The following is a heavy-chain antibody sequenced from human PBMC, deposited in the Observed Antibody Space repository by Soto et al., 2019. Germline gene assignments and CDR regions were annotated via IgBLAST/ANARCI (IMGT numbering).Heavy chain of an antibody. CDR1: GYTFTGYY. V-gene: IGHV1-2*04. CDR3: ARERRYSYGYYYYYGMDV. Sequence: QVQLVQSGAEVKKPGASVKVSCKASGYTFTGYYMHWVRQAPGQGVEWMGWINPNSGGTNYAQKFQGWVTMTRDTSISTAYMELSRLRSDDTAVYYCARERRYSYGYYYYYGMDVWGQGTTVTVSS. J-gene: IGHJ6*02. D-gene: IGHD5-18*01. CDR2: INPNSGGT.